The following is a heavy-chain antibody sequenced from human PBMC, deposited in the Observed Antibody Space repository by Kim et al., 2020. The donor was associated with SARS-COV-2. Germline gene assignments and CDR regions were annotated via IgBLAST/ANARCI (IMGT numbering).Heavy chain of an antibody. CDR2: INPSGGST. CDR1: GYTFTSYY. Sequence: ASVKVSCKASGYTFTSYYMHWVRQAPGQGLEWMGIINPSGGSTSYAQKFQGRVTMTRDTSTSTVYMELSSLRSEDTAVYYCARVDLAAAGTYYFDYWGQGTLVTVSS. CDR3: ARVDLAAAGTYYFDY. V-gene: IGHV1-46*01. J-gene: IGHJ4*02. D-gene: IGHD6-13*01.